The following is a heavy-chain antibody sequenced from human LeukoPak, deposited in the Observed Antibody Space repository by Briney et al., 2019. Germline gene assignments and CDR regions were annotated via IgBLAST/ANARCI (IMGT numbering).Heavy chain of an antibody. V-gene: IGHV1-24*01. CDR3: ATERSLLTTVVPHWFDP. Sequence: ASVKVSCKVSGYTLTELSMHWVRQAPGKGLEWMGGFDPEDGETIYAQKFQGRVTMTEDTSTDTAYMELSSLRSEDTAVYYRATERSLLTTVVPHWFDPWGQGTLVTVSS. CDR2: FDPEDGET. D-gene: IGHD4-23*01. J-gene: IGHJ5*02. CDR1: GYTLTELS.